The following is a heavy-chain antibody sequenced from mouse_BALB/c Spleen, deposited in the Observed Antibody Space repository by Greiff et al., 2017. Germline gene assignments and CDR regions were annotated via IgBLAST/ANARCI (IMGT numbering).Heavy chain of an antibody. Sequence: QVQLQQPGAELVKPGASVKLSCKASGYTFTSYWMHWVKQRPGQGLEWIGEIDPSDSYTNYNQKFKGKATLTVDKSSSTAYMQLSGLTSEDTAVYYCARDRATYRDFDYWGQGTTLTVSS. J-gene: IGHJ2*01. D-gene: IGHD3-3*01. V-gene: IGHV1-69*02. CDR3: ARDRATYRDFDY. CDR1: GYTFTSYW. CDR2: IDPSDSYT.